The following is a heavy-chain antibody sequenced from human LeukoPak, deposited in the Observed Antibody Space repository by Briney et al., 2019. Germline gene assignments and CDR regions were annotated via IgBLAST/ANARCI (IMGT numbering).Heavy chain of an antibody. Sequence: SVKVSCKASGGTFRSYATNWVRQAPGQGLEWMGRIIPMLSITNYAQKLQGRVTITADKSTNTAYMELSSLRSEDTAVYYCATYNVDYYDTSDGMDVWGQGTTVTVSS. CDR1: GGTFRSYA. J-gene: IGHJ6*02. D-gene: IGHD3-22*01. CDR3: ATYNVDYYDTSDGMDV. CDR2: IIPMLSIT. V-gene: IGHV1-69*04.